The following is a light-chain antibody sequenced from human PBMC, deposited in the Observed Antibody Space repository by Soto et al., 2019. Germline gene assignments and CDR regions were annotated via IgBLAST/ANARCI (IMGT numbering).Light chain of an antibody. V-gene: IGKV1-5*03. CDR2: KAS. CDR1: QSFSSW. J-gene: IGKJ1*01. CDR3: LQYNSYPWT. Sequence: DIPMTQSPSTLSASVGDRVTITCRASQSFSSWLAWYQQKPGRAPNLLIYKASSLESGVPSRFSGSESGTEFTLTISSLHPDDFASYYCLQYNSYPWTFGQGTKVEIK.